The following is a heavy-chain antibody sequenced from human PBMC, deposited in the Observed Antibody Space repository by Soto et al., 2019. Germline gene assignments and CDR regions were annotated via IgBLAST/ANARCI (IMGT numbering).Heavy chain of an antibody. J-gene: IGHJ6*02. CDR1: GGSISSGGYY. V-gene: IGHV4-31*03. CDR3: ARELSGDSGMDV. D-gene: IGHD5-12*01. CDR2: IYYSGST. Sequence: SETLSLTCTVSGGSISSGGYYWSWIRQHPGKGLEGIGYIYYSGSTYYNPSLKSRVTISVDTSKNQFSLKLSSVTAAATAVYYCARELSGDSGMDVWGQGTTVTVSS.